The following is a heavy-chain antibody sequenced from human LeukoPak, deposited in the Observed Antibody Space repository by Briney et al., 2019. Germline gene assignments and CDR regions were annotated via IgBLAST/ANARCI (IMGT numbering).Heavy chain of an antibody. CDR3: ARHRISAFDY. Sequence: PSETLSLTCTVSGGSISSSSYYWGWLRQPPGKGLEWIGSIYYSGSTYYNPPLKSRVTISVDTSKNQFSLKLSSVTAADTAVYYCARHRISAFDYWGQGTLVTVSS. CDR2: IYYSGST. J-gene: IGHJ4*02. V-gene: IGHV4-39*01. CDR1: GGSISSSSYY.